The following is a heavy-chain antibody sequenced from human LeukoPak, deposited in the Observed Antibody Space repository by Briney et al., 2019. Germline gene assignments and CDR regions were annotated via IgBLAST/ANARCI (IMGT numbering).Heavy chain of an antibody. CDR2: IYYSGST. D-gene: IGHD2-21*02. J-gene: IGHJ5*02. CDR3: ARGRYCGGDCYSKWFDP. V-gene: IGHV4-61*01. Sequence: SETLSLTCTVSGGCVSSGSYYWSWIRQPPGKGLEWIGYIYYSGSTNYNPSLKSRVTISVDTSKNQFSLKLSSVTAADTAVYYCARGRYCGGDCYSKWFDPWGQGTLVTVSS. CDR1: GGCVSSGSYY.